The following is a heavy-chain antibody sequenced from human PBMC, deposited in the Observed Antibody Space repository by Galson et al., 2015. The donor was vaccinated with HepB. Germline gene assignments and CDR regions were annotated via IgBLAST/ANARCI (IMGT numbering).Heavy chain of an antibody. CDR1: GFTFSNAW. CDR3: ARQKGAYGDYSAYGMGV. Sequence: LRLSCAASGFTFSNAWMNWVRQAPGKGLEWVGRIKSKTDGGTTDYAAPVKGRFTIPRDDSKNTLYLQMNSLKASDTAMYYCARQKGAYGDYSAYGMGVWGQGTTVTVSS. D-gene: IGHD4-17*01. CDR2: IKSKTDGGTT. V-gene: IGHV3-15*07. J-gene: IGHJ6*02.